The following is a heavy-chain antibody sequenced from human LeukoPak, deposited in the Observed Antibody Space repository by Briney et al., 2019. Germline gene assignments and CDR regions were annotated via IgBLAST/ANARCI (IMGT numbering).Heavy chain of an antibody. CDR1: GFTFNNYI. J-gene: IGHJ3*02. V-gene: IGHV3-21*01. CDR3: ARERDYYDSSGTI. D-gene: IGHD3-22*01. CDR2: ISSSSDYI. Sequence: GGSLRLSCAASGFTFNNYIMNWVRQAPGKGLEWVSSISSSSDYIYYADSVKGRFTISRDNAKNSLYLQMNSLRAEDTAVYYCARERDYYDSSGTIWGQGTMVTVSS.